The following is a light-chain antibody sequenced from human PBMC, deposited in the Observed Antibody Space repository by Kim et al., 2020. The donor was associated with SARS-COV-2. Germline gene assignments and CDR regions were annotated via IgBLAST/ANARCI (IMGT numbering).Light chain of an antibody. J-gene: IGKJ3*01. Sequence: DIPMSQSPSSLSASVGDRVTITCRTSQSISSHLNWYHQKPGRAPKFLIYAASTLQGGVPSRFSGSGSETDFTLTISSLQPEDFATYFCQQSYITPFTFGPGTKVDIK. CDR1: QSISSH. CDR3: QQSYITPFT. V-gene: IGKV1-39*01. CDR2: AAS.